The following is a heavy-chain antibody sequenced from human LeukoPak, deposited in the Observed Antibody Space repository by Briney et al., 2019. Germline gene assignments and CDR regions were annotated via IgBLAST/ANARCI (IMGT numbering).Heavy chain of an antibody. CDR1: GYTFSTYG. Sequence: ASVKVSCKASGYTFSTYGISWVRQAPGQGLEWIGWISGYKGSTNYAPKFRARVTMTTDTFTGTAYMDLRSLRPDDTAVYYCARDQKDYGDYEWDYWGQGTLVTVST. CDR2: ISGYKGST. V-gene: IGHV1-18*01. CDR3: ARDQKDYGDYEWDY. D-gene: IGHD4-17*01. J-gene: IGHJ4*02.